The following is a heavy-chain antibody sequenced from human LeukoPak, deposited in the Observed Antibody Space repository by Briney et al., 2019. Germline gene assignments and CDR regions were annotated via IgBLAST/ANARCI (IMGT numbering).Heavy chain of an antibody. V-gene: IGHV1-58*02. CDR2: IVVGSGNT. D-gene: IGHD3-16*01. CDR1: GFTFTSSA. CDR3: ARTKGDVMELWKRFHYYYMDV. J-gene: IGHJ6*03. Sequence: SVKVSCKASGFTFTSSAMQWVRQARGQRLEWIGWIVVGSGNTNYAQKFQERVTITRDMSTSTAYMELSSLRSEDTAVYYCARTKGDVMELWKRFHYYYMDVWGKGTTVTVSS.